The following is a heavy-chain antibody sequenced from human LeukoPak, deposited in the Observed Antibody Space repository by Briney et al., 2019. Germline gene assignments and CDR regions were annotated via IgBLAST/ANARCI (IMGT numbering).Heavy chain of an antibody. CDR1: GGTFSSYA. CDR3: ARGDIVVVPAARKNPTLNWFDP. CDR2: IIPIFGTA. D-gene: IGHD2-2*01. J-gene: IGHJ5*02. V-gene: IGHV1-69*13. Sequence: GASVKVSCKASGGTFSSYAISWVRQAPGQGLEWMGGIIPIFGTANYAQKFQGRVTITADESTSTAYMELSSLRSEDTAVYYCARGDIVVVPAARKNPTLNWFDPWGQGTLVTVSS.